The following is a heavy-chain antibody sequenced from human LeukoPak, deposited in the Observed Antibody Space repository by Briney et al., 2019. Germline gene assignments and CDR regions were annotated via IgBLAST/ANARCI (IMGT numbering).Heavy chain of an antibody. Sequence: GASVKVSCKSSGYTFTAYYVHWVRQAPGQGLEWMGWVNFKTGATEYAQKFQGRVTLTRDTSITTAYMELNRLGSDDTAVYYCARDSTSLRRAFDIWGQGTMVTVSS. CDR1: GYTFTAYY. V-gene: IGHV1-2*02. J-gene: IGHJ3*02. CDR2: VNFKTGAT. CDR3: ARDSTSLRRAFDI. D-gene: IGHD2-2*01.